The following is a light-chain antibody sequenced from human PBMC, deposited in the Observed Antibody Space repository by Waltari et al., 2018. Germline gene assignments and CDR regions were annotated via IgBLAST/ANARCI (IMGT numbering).Light chain of an antibody. CDR2: LEGRGRY. CDR3: ETWDTNAGV. J-gene: IGLJ2*01. V-gene: IGLV4-60*03. Sequence: QPVLTQSSSASASLGSSVKLTCTLTSRHNNYIIAWHQQQPGKAPRFLMKLEGRGRYNKCRGVLVRFSCSSSAGARYLTISNLQSEDYADYYCETWDTNAGVFGGGTNLPV. CDR1: SRHNNYI.